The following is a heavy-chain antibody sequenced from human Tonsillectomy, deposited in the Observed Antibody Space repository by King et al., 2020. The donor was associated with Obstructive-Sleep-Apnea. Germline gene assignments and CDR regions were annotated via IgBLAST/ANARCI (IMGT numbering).Heavy chain of an antibody. D-gene: IGHD5-24*01. V-gene: IGHV3-64D*09. CDR2: LSDNGNTI. J-gene: IGHJ5*02. Sequence: VQLVESGGGLVQPGGSLRLSCSVSGFTFSDYAMHWVRQAPGKGLDYVSSLSDNGNTIYHAEPVKGRFTISRDNSKNTLYLQMSSLRAEDTAVYYCVKDPRRDGYNWFDHWGQGTLVTVSS. CDR1: GFTFSDYA. CDR3: VKDPRRDGYNWFDH.